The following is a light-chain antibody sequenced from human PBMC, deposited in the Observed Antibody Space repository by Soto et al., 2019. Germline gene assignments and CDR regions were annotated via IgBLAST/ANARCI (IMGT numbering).Light chain of an antibody. J-gene: IGKJ4*01. CDR2: GAS. CDR1: QSVSSR. CDR3: QQYSTYPSLT. Sequence: IVRTQSPGTLSLSPGERATLSCRASQSVSSRLAWYQQKPGQAPRLLISGASSRATGIPHRFSGSGSGTEFTITISGLQPDDFATYFCQQYSTYPSLTVGGVTQVEIK. V-gene: IGKV3-20*01.